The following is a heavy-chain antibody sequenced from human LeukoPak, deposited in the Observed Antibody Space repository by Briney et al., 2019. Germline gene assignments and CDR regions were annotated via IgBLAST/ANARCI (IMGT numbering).Heavy chain of an antibody. CDR1: GFTFSSYE. Sequence: GGTLRLSCAASGFTFSSYEMNWVRQAPGKGLEWISYITSSGSSIYYADSVKGRFTICRDNAKNSLLLQMYSLRAEDTAVYYCARCKYTSGWLDAFDIWGQGTVVTVSS. V-gene: IGHV3-48*03. J-gene: IGHJ3*02. CDR2: ITSSGSSI. CDR3: ARCKYTSGWLDAFDI. D-gene: IGHD6-19*01.